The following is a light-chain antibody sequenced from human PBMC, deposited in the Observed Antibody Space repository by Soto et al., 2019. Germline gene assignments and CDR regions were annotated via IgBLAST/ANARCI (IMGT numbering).Light chain of an antibody. J-gene: IGLJ1*01. CDR1: SSDVGGYNY. CDR2: DVS. V-gene: IGLV2-14*03. CDR3: NSFTSSGTYV. Sequence: QSALTQPASVSGSPGQSITISCTRTSSDVGGYNYVSWYQQHPGKAPKLMIYDVSNRPSGVSNRFSGSKSGNTASLTISGLQAEDEADYYCNSFTSSGTYVFGTGTKLTVL.